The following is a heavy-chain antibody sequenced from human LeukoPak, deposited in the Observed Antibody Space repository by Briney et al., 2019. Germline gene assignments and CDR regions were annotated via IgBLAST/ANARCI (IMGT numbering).Heavy chain of an antibody. Sequence: GGSLRLSCAASGFTVSSNYMSWVRQAPGKGLEWVSVIYSGGSTYYADSVKGRFTISRDNAKNSLYLQMNSLRAEDTAVYYCARVMVRGVIIRHFDYWGQGTLVTVSS. J-gene: IGHJ4*02. V-gene: IGHV3-66*01. D-gene: IGHD3-10*01. CDR3: ARVMVRGVIIRHFDY. CDR2: IYSGGST. CDR1: GFTVSSNY.